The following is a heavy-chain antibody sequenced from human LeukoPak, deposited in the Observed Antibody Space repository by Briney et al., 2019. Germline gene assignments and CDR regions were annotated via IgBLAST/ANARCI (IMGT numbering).Heavy chain of an antibody. V-gene: IGHV4-39*01. D-gene: IGHD6-19*01. CDR1: GGSISSSSYY. CDR3: ARLSSSGWYYYYYGMDV. J-gene: IGHJ6*02. Sequence: PSETLSLTCTVSGGSISSSSYYWGWIRQPPGKGLEWIGSIYYSGSTYYNPSLKSRVTISVDTSKNQFSLKLSSVTAADTAVYYCARLSSSGWYYYYYGMDVWGQGTTVTVSS. CDR2: IYYSGST.